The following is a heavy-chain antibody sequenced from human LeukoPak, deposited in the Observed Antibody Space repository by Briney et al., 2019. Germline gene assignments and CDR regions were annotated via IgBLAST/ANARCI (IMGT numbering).Heavy chain of an antibody. D-gene: IGHD4-17*01. Sequence: GASVKVSCKASGYTFTSYGISWVRQAPGQGLEWMGWISAYNGNTNYAQKLQGRVTMTTDTSTSTAYMELRSLRSDDTAVYYCARVDGSHGDYLFDYWVQGTLVTVSS. CDR1: GYTFTSYG. J-gene: IGHJ4*02. V-gene: IGHV1-18*01. CDR2: ISAYNGNT. CDR3: ARVDGSHGDYLFDY.